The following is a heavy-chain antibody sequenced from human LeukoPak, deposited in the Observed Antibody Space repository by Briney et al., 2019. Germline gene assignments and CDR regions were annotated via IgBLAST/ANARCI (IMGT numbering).Heavy chain of an antibody. CDR3: ATNVHRPSSPKHYDSSGYYYLGY. V-gene: IGHV1-24*01. D-gene: IGHD3-22*01. CDR2: FDPEDGET. CDR1: GYTLTELS. Sequence: ASVKVSCKVSGYTLTELSMHWVRQAPGKGLEWMGGFDPEDGETIYAQKFQGRVTMTRDTSTSTVYMELSSLRSEDTAVYYCATNVHRPSSPKHYDSSGYYYLGYWGQGTLVTVSS. J-gene: IGHJ4*02.